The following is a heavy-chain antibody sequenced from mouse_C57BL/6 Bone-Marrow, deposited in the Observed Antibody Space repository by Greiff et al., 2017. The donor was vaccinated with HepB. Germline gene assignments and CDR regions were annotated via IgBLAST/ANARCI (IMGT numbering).Heavy chain of an antibody. CDR1: GYTFTEYN. CDR2: FYPGSGSI. Sequence: QVQLKQSGAELVKPGASVKLSCKASGYTFTEYNIHWVKQRSGQGLEWIGWFYPGSGSITYNEKFKDKATLTANKSSSTVYMEFSRLTSEASAVYFGARHERITPALYFDYWGQGTTLTGSS. D-gene: IGHD1-2*01. CDR3: ARHERITPALYFDY. V-gene: IGHV1-62-2*01. J-gene: IGHJ2*01.